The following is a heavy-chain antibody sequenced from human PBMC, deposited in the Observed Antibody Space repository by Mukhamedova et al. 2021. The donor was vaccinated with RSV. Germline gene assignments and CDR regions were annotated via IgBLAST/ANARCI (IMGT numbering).Heavy chain of an antibody. V-gene: IGHV3-11*06. Sequence: AEYMGGRFTISRDNAKNSLYLQMNSLRAEDTAVYYCARDPFFEVVITYFDYWGQGTLVTVSS. D-gene: IGHD3-3*01. J-gene: IGHJ4*02. CDR3: ARDPFFEVVITYFDY.